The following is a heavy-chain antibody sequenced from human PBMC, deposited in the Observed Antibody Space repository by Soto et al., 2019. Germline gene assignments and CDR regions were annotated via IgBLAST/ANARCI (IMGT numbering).Heavy chain of an antibody. Sequence: QVQLVQSGAEVKRPGSSVKLSCKASGGTFTYYGISWVRQAPGQGLEWMGGIIPIIGPATYAQKFQGRLTTTAAQSTSQAYMELSSLGSEDTALYYCARDLGTTIAGPPRRETYGWLDPWGQGTLVTVSS. D-gene: IGHD3-22*01. CDR3: ARDLGTTIAGPPRRETYGWLDP. CDR1: GGTFTYYG. V-gene: IGHV1-69*01. CDR2: IIPIIGPA. J-gene: IGHJ5*02.